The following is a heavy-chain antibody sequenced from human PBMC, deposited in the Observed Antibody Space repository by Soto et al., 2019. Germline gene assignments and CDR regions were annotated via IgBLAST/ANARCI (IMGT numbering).Heavy chain of an antibody. CDR2: ISGSGGST. CDR3: ANTNRERGCDY. J-gene: IGHJ4*02. D-gene: IGHD1-1*01. CDR1: GFTFSSYA. V-gene: IGHV3-23*01. Sequence: GGSLRLSCAASGFTFSSYAMSWVRQAPGKGLGWVSAISGSGGSTYYADSVKGRFTIARDNSKNTMYLQMNSLRAEDTAVYYCANTNRERGCDYWGQGTLVSVSS.